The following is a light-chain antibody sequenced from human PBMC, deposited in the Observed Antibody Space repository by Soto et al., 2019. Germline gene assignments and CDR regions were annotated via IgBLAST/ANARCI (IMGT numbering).Light chain of an antibody. V-gene: IGLV1-51*01. CDR2: ENN. CDR3: GKRDSSLSYYV. CDR1: SSNVGNNF. J-gene: IGLJ1*01. Sequence: QSVLTQPPSVSASPGQKVTISCSGSSSNVGNNFVSWYQHLPGTAPRLLMSENNKRPSGIPDRFSGSKSSTSATLDITGLQTGDEADYYCGKRDSSLSYYVFGTGTKVTVL.